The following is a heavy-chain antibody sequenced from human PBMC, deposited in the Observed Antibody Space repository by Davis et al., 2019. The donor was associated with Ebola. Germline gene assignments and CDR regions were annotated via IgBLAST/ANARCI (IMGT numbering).Heavy chain of an antibody. CDR1: GGSVSSGSYY. J-gene: IGHJ3*02. CDR3: AREMDSSGYYSGAFDI. Sequence: PSETLSLTCTVSGGSVSSGSYYWSWIRQPPGKGLEWIGYIYYSGSTNYNPSLKSRVTISVDTSKNQFSLKLSPVTAADTAVYYCAREMDSSGYYSGAFDIWGQGTMVTVSS. V-gene: IGHV4-61*01. D-gene: IGHD3-22*01. CDR2: IYYSGST.